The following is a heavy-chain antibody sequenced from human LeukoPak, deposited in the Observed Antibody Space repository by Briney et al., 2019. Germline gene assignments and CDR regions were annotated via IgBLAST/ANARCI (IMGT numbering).Heavy chain of an antibody. CDR3: STEKDRLMVNELDF. CDR1: EYTFTGYY. V-gene: IGHV1-2*02. CDR2: MNPNSGDT. J-gene: IGHJ4*02. Sequence: ASVKVSCKASEYTFTGYYMHWVRQAPGQGLEWMGWMNPNSGDTNYVQKFQGRVTMTRDTSIPTAYMELSRLTSDDTAVYYWSTEKDRLMVNELDFWGQGTLVTVSS. D-gene: IGHD5-18*01.